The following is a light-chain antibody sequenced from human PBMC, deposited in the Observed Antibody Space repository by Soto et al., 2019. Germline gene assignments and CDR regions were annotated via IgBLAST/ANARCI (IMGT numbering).Light chain of an antibody. V-gene: IGLV2-8*01. J-gene: IGLJ1*01. CDR2: EVT. CDR1: SSDVGGYNY. Sequence: QSVLTQPPSASGSPGQSVTISCTGTSSDVGGYNYVSWYQQHPGKALKLLIYEVTKRPSGVPDRFYGSKSGNTASLTVSGLQAEDEADYFCSSYAGSNNYVFGTGTKVTV. CDR3: SSYAGSNNYV.